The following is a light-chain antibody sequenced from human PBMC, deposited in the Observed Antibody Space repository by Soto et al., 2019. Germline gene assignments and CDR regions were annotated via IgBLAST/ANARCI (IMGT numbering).Light chain of an antibody. V-gene: IGKV3-20*01. CDR3: QQFGTSPLVT. CDR1: QSVSVNS. Sequence: EIVLTQSPGTLSLSPGERATLSCRASQSVSVNSLAWYQQKGGQAPRLLIYGVSSRATGIPDRFSGSGSGTDFILTISRVEPEDFAVYYCQQFGTSPLVTFGPGTKVDIK. J-gene: IGKJ3*01. CDR2: GVS.